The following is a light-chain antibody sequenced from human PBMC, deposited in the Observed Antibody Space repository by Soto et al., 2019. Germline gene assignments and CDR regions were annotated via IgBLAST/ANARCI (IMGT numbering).Light chain of an antibody. V-gene: IGLV2-14*01. CDR2: EVT. Sequence: QSVLTQPASVSGSPGQSITISCTGTSSDVGAYNHVSWFQQHPGKAPKLLIYEVTKRPSGVSDRFSGSKSGNTASLTISGLQAEDEADYYCSSYTTTNTLYVFGSGTKVTVL. CDR3: SSYTTTNTLYV. J-gene: IGLJ1*01. CDR1: SSDVGAYNH.